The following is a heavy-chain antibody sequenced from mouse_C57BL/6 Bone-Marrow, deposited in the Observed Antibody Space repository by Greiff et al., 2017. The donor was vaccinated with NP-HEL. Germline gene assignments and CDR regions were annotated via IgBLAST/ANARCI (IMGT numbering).Heavy chain of an antibody. V-gene: IGHV1-64*01. CDR1: GYTFTSYW. CDR2: IHPNSGST. Sequence: QVQLQQPGAELVKPGASVKLSCKASGYTFTSYWMHWVKQRPGQGLEWIGMIHPNSGSTNYNEKFKSKATLTVDKSSTTDYMQLSSLTSADSAVYYCARVLLRSCAVDYCGRGPSVTVSS. D-gene: IGHD1-1*01. CDR3: ARVLLRSCAVDY. J-gene: IGHJ4*01.